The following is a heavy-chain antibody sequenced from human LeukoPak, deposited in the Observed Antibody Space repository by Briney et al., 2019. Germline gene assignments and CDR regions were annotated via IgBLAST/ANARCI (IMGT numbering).Heavy chain of an antibody. V-gene: IGHV3-15*01. J-gene: IGHJ4*02. Sequence: NPGGSLRLSCAASGFTFSSYAMSWVRQAPGKGLEWVARVKSKSAGETTDYAAPVKGRFTISRDDSKNTLYLQMNSLKTEDTAVYYCTLIQGWGSGSYYRDFWGQGTLVTVSS. CDR2: VKSKSAGETT. D-gene: IGHD3-10*01. CDR1: GFTFSSYA. CDR3: TLIQGWGSGSYYRDF.